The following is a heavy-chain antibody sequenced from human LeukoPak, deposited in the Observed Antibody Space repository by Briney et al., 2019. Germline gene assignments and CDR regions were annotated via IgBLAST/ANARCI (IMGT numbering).Heavy chain of an antibody. V-gene: IGHV4-34*01. CDR1: GGSFSGYY. J-gene: IGHJ5*02. CDR2: INHSGST. CDR3: AREERWFDP. Sequence: SETLSLTCAIYGGSFSGYYWSWIRQPPGKGLEWIGEINHSGSTNYNPSLKSRVTISVDTSKNQFSLKLSSVTAADTAVYYCAREERWFDPWGQGTLVTVSS.